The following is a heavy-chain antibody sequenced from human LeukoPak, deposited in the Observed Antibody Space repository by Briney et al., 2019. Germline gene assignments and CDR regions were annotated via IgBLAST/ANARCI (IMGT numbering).Heavy chain of an antibody. Sequence: PGRSLRLSCAASGFIFSSYGMHWVRQAPGKGLEWVAVISCDGGNKYYADSVTGRFTISRDNSKNTLYLQMNSLRADDTAVYYCAKGGSGWYGTVFTLDYWGQGTLVTVSS. CDR1: GFIFSSYG. D-gene: IGHD6-19*01. J-gene: IGHJ4*02. V-gene: IGHV3-30*18. CDR3: AKGGSGWYGTVFTLDY. CDR2: ISCDGGNK.